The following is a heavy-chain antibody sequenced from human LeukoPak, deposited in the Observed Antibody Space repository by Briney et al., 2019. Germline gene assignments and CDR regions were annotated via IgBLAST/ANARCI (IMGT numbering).Heavy chain of an antibody. J-gene: IGHJ4*02. Sequence: PGGSLRHSSAAPGYTVSTTYMSWGPPGPGKGLECGSDLYSGGITYHADSVKGRSSISRPNSKTTLYLHMNRTRSEDTAGYDCARQGCGGSCYYPYYFDYWGQGALVTVSS. V-gene: IGHV3-66*04. CDR2: LYSGGIT. D-gene: IGHD2-15*01. CDR3: ARQGCGGSCYYPYYFDY. CDR1: GYTVSTTY.